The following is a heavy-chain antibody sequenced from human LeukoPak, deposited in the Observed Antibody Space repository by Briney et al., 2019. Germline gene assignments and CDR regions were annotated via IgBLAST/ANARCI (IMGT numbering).Heavy chain of an antibody. V-gene: IGHV1-46*01. CDR2: INPSGGSI. CDR1: GYTFTSNY. J-gene: IGHJ4*02. CDR3: ARETLYYDILTGYASTYYFDY. D-gene: IGHD3-9*01. Sequence: GASVKVSCKAFGYTFTSNYMHWVRQAPGQGLEWMGIINPSGGSISYAQKFQGRVTMTRDMSTSTVYMELSSLTSEDTAVYYCARETLYYDILTGYASTYYFDYWGQGTLVTVSS.